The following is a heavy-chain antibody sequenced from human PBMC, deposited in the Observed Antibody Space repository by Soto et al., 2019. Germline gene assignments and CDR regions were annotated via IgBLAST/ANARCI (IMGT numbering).Heavy chain of an antibody. J-gene: IGHJ4*02. CDR2: ISGSGGRT. V-gene: IGHV3-23*01. CDR1: GFTFSRYA. CDR3: AKRNGYYNSSGYPDY. D-gene: IGHD3-22*01. Sequence: PGVSLRLSCAASGFTFSRYAMSWVRQAPGKGMEWVSDISGSGGRTHYADSVKGRVTISRHNSKNTLYLPMNSLRAEDTAVYYCAKRNGYYNSSGYPDYWGQGSLVTVSS.